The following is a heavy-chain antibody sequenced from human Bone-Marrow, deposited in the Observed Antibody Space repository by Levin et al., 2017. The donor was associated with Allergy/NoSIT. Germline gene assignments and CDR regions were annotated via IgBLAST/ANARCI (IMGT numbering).Heavy chain of an antibody. Sequence: GESLKISCKGSGYTFPSYWIAWVRQMPGKGLEWMGIIYPGDSYTTYSPSFQGQVTISADKSISTAYLQWSSLKASDTAMYYCATKGEQWLVNGEYYFDYWGQGTLVTVSS. D-gene: IGHD6-19*01. V-gene: IGHV5-51*01. J-gene: IGHJ4*02. CDR3: ATKGEQWLVNGEYYFDY. CDR2: IYPGDSYT. CDR1: GYTFPSYW.